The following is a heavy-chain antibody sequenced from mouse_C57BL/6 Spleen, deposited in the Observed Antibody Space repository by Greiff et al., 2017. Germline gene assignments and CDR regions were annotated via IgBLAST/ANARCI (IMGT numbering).Heavy chain of an antibody. V-gene: IGHV3-1*01. CDR3: AREGLGWFAY. D-gene: IGHD4-1*01. Sequence: VQLKESGPGMVKPSQSLSLTCTVTGYSITSGYDWHWIRHFPGNKLEWMGYISYSGSTNYNPSLKSRISITHDTSKNHFFLKLNSVTTEDTATYYCAREGLGWFAYWGQGTLVTVSA. J-gene: IGHJ3*01. CDR2: ISYSGST. CDR1: GYSITSGYD.